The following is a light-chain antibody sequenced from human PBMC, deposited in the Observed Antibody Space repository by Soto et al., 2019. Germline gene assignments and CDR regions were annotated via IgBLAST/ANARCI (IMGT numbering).Light chain of an antibody. J-gene: IGKJ2*01. V-gene: IGKV3-20*01. CDR2: AAS. Sequence: EIVSTQSPGTLSLSPGERATLSCRTSRTVTSTYLAWYQLKPGQAPRLLIYAASSRAPGIPDRFSGSGSGTDFILTISRLEPEDFAVYYCQQYYSSPYTFGQGTELEI. CDR3: QQYYSSPYT. CDR1: RTVTSTY.